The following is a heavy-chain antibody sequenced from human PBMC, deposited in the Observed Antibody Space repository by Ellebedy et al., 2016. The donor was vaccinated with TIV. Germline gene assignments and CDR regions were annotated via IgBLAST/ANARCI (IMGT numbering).Heavy chain of an antibody. V-gene: IGHV3-23*01. D-gene: IGHD2-2*02. Sequence: PGGSLRLSCAASGFTVSSNGMSWVRQAPGKGLQWVSGIGDSGDSTHYADSVKGRFTISRDNSKNTLYLQMNSLRAEDTAVYYCAKDSTLIVVVPAAILWDPPAFDIWGQGTMVTVSS. CDR2: IGDSGDST. CDR1: GFTVSSNG. J-gene: IGHJ3*02. CDR3: AKDSTLIVVVPAAILWDPPAFDI.